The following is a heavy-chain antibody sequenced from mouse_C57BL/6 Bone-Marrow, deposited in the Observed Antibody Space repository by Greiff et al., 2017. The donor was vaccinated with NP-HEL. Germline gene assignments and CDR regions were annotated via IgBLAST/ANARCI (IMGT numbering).Heavy chain of an antibody. CDR2: INPSNGGT. CDR1: GYTFTSYW. CDR3: ARSGGYDRTWFAY. J-gene: IGHJ3*01. D-gene: IGHD2-2*01. V-gene: IGHV1-53*01. Sequence: QVQLQQPGTELVKPGASVKLSCKASGYTFTSYWMHWVKQRPGQGLEWIGNINPSNGGTNYNEKFKSKATLTVVKSSSTAYMQLSSLTSEDSAVYYCARSGGYDRTWFAYWGQGTLVTVSA.